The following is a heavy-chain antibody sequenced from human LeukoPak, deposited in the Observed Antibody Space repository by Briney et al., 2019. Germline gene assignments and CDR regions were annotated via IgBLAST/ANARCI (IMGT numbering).Heavy chain of an antibody. CDR1: TLNIADYG. Sequence: GGSLRLSCVASTLNIADYGMSWVRQAPGKGLEWVSGIDWSGEATSYSDSVKGRFTISRDNAKNSLYLQMTSLRAEDTAVYYCAQDLRATWYSLGYWGQGTLVTVSS. CDR3: AQDLRATWYSLGY. D-gene: IGHD2-21*02. J-gene: IGHJ4*02. V-gene: IGHV3-20*04. CDR2: IDWSGEAT.